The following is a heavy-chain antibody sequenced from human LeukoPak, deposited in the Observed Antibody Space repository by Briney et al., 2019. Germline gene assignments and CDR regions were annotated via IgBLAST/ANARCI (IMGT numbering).Heavy chain of an antibody. D-gene: IGHD3-3*01. CDR3: ASDFPTRIYDSWRGPHGTDV. CDR2: SYHGGST. V-gene: IGHV4-4*02. J-gene: IGHJ6*02. Sequence: SGTLSLTCAVSGVSISSSNWWRWVRQPPGKGVEWIGESYHGGSTNYNPSLKGRVTISVDKSKNQFSLKLSSVTAADTAVYYCASDFPTRIYDSWRGPHGTDVWGQGTTVTVSS. CDR1: GVSISSSNW.